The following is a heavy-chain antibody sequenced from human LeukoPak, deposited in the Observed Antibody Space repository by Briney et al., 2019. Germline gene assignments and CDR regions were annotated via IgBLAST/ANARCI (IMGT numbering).Heavy chain of an antibody. CDR3: ARGSWASTQLGAFDI. Sequence: GGSLRLSCAASGFTFSSYSMNWVRQAPGKGLEWVSYISSSGSTIYYADSVKGRFTISRDNAKNSLYLQMNSLRAEDTAVYYCARGSWASTQLGAFDIWGQGTMVTVSS. V-gene: IGHV3-48*04. D-gene: IGHD6-13*01. CDR2: ISSSGSTI. CDR1: GFTFSSYS. J-gene: IGHJ3*02.